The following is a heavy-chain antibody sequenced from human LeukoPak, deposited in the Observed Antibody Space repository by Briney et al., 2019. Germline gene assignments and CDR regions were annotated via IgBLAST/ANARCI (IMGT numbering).Heavy chain of an antibody. Sequence: GSLRLSCAASGFTFSSYSMNWVRQAPGKGLEWVSSISSSSSYIYYADSVKGRFTISRDNAKNSLYLQMNSLRAEDTAVYYCASMVRGAMNWFDPWGQGTLVTVSS. D-gene: IGHD3-10*01. V-gene: IGHV3-21*01. J-gene: IGHJ5*02. CDR2: ISSSSSYI. CDR1: GFTFSSYS. CDR3: ASMVRGAMNWFDP.